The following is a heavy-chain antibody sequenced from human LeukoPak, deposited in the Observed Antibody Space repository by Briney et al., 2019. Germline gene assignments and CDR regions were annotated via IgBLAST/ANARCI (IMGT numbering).Heavy chain of an antibody. CDR1: GYTFTGYY. V-gene: IGHV1-2*02. J-gene: IGHJ4*02. Sequence: ASVKVSCKASGYTFTGYYMHWVRQAPGQGLEWMGWINPNSGGTNYAQKFQGRVTMTRDTSISTAYMELSRLRSEDTAVYYCARDNSVVPPSHFDYWGQGTLVTVSS. D-gene: IGHD2-15*01. CDR2: INPNSGGT. CDR3: ARDNSVVPPSHFDY.